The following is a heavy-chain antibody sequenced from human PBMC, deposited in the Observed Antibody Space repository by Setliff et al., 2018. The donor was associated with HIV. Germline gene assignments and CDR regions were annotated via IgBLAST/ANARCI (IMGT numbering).Heavy chain of an antibody. Sequence: SETLSLTCTVSGGSISSGGYYWSWIRQPAGKGLEWIGRIYTSGSTNYNPSLKSRVTISVDTSKNQFSLKLSAVTAADTAVYYCAGWSSWRKYNWFDPWGQGTLVTVSS. J-gene: IGHJ5*02. D-gene: IGHD6-13*01. CDR2: IYTSGST. V-gene: IGHV4-61*02. CDR1: GGSISSGGYY. CDR3: AGWSSWRKYNWFDP.